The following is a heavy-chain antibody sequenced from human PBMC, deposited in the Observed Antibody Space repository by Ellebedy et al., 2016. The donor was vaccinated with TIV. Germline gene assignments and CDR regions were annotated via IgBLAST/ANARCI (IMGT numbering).Heavy chain of an antibody. V-gene: IGHV3-7*01. CDR3: ARDASGYDY. CDR2: IKEDGSAK. Sequence: PGGSLRLSCAASGFTFRSYWMSWVRQAPGKGLEWVANIKEDGSAKYYVDSVKGRFTISRDNAKNSLYLQMNSLRAEDMAVYYCARDASGYDYWGQGTLVTVSS. CDR1: GFTFRSYW. D-gene: IGHD6-13*01. J-gene: IGHJ4*02.